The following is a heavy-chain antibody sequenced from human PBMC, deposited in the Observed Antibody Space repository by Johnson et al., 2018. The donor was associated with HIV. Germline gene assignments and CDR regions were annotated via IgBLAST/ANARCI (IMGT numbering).Heavy chain of an antibody. V-gene: IGHV3-66*01. Sequence: VQLVESGGGLIQPGGSLRLSCAASGFTVSSNYMSWVRQAPGKGLEWVSVIYSGGDTYYTDSVNGRFPISRDNSKNTLYLQMNSLRAEDTAVYYCARACRDGYTCDVFDIWGQGTMVTVSS. J-gene: IGHJ3*02. CDR2: IYSGGDT. CDR1: GFTVSSNY. CDR3: ARACRDGYTCDVFDI. D-gene: IGHD5-24*01.